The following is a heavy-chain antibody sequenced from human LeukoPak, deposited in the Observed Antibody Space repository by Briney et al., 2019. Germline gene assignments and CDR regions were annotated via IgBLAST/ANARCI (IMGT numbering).Heavy chain of an antibody. CDR2: IVVGSGNT. V-gene: IGHV1-58*02. CDR1: GFTFTSSA. D-gene: IGHD2-2*01. J-gene: IGHJ5*02. CDR3: AADVTWELYQLPNWFDP. Sequence: GTSVKVSCKASGFTFTSSAKQWVRQARGQRLEWIGWIVVGSGNTNYAQKFQERVTITRDMSTSTAYMELSSLRSEDTAVYYCAADVTWELYQLPNWFDPWGQGTLVTVSS.